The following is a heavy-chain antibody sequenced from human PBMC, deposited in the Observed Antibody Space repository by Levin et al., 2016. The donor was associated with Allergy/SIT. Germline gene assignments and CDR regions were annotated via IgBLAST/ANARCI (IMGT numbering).Heavy chain of an antibody. J-gene: IGHJ4*02. CDR3: ARAKVVVAAQRGYFDY. D-gene: IGHD2-15*01. V-gene: IGHV4-34*01. Sequence: SETLSLTCAVYGGSFSGYYWSWIRQPPGKGLEWIGEINHSGSTNYNPSLKSRVTISVDTSKNQFSLKLSSVTAADTAVYYCARAKVVVAAQRGYFDYWGQGTLVTVSS. CDR1: GGSFSGYY. CDR2: INHSGST.